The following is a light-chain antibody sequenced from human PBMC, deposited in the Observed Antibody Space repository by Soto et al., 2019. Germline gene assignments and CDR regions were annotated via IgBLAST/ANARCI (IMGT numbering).Light chain of an antibody. J-gene: IGLJ1*01. CDR2: GNS. V-gene: IGLV1-40*01. Sequence: QSVLTQPPSVSGAPGQRVTISFTGSSSNIGAGYDVHWYQQLPGTAPKLLIYGNSNRPSGVPDRFSGSKSGTSASLAITGLQAEDEADYSCQSYDSSLSGYVFGTGTSSPS. CDR1: SSNIGAGYD. CDR3: QSYDSSLSGYV.